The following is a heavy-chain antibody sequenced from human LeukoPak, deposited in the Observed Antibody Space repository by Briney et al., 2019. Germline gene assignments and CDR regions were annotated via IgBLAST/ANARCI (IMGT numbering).Heavy chain of an antibody. J-gene: IGHJ4*02. D-gene: IGHD2-2*01. Sequence: GGSLRLSCAASGFTFSSYAMHWVRQAPGKGLEWVGFISFDGSDNYYADSVKGRFTICRDNSKHTLYLEMNSLRAEDTAVYYCARASCSTTSCYLGKIDYWGQGTLVTVHS. V-gene: IGHV3-30*04. CDR3: ARASCSTTSCYLGKIDY. CDR1: GFTFSSYA. CDR2: ISFDGSDN.